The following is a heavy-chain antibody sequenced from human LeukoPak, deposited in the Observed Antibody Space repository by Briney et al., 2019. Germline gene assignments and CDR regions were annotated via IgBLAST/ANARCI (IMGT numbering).Heavy chain of an antibody. D-gene: IGHD5-12*01. CDR3: ASESIVAWGWNGMDV. CDR1: GYTFTSYY. V-gene: IGHV1-46*01. CDR2: INPSGGST. Sequence: ASVNVSCKASGYTFTSYYMHWVRQAPGQGLEWMGIINPSGGSTSYAQKFQGRVTMTRDTSTSTVYMELSSLRSEDTAVYYCASESIVAWGWNGMDVWGQGTTVTVSS. J-gene: IGHJ6*02.